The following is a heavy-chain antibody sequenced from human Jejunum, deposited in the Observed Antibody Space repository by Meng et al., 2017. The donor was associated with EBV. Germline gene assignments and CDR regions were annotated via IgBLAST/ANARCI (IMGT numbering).Heavy chain of an antibody. CDR2: IYHSGST. D-gene: IGHD2-21*01. CDR3: ASIHPSIDS. V-gene: IGHV4-4*02. J-gene: IGHJ4*02. Sequence: QLKESCPGPVKPSGTLSLTCAVSSGSIFSSNWWTWVRQPPGKGLEWIGEIYHSGSTNYNPSLKSRITMSLDKSKNQFSLKLRSVTAADTAVYYCASIHPSIDSWGPGTLVTVSS. CDR1: SGSIFSSNW.